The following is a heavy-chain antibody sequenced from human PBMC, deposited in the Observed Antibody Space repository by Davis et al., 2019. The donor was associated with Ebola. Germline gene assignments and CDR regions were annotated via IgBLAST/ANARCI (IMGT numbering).Heavy chain of an antibody. CDR3: AKSDCTNGVCPGFDY. V-gene: IGHV3-23*01. J-gene: IGHJ4*02. Sequence: GESLKISCAASGFTFSSYWMSWVRQAPGKGLEWVSALSGSGASTYYADSVKGRFTISRDNSKNTLYLQMNSLRAEDTAVYYCAKSDCTNGVCPGFDYWGQGTLVTVSS. CDR1: GFTFSSYW. D-gene: IGHD2-8*01. CDR2: LSGSGAST.